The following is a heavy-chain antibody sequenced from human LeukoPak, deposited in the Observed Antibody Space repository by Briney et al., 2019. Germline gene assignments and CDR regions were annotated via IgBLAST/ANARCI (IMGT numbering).Heavy chain of an antibody. CDR3: ARGGGSYPFFDY. J-gene: IGHJ4*02. CDR1: GFTLNVYE. CDR2: ISNSGSTI. Sequence: PGGSLRPSCAASGFTLNVYEMNWVRQAPGIGLEWLSYISNSGSTIYYADSVKGRFTISRDNARKSLYLQMNSLRAEDTAVYYCARGGGSYPFFDYWGQGVLVTVSS. V-gene: IGHV3-48*03. D-gene: IGHD1-26*01.